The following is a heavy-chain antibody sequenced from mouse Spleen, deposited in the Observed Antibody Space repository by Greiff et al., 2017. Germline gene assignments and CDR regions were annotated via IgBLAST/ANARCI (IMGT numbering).Heavy chain of an antibody. Sequence: DVKLQESGPELVKPGASVKMSCKASGYTFTDYNMHWVKQSHGKSLEWIGYINPNNGGTSYNQKFKGKATLTVNKSSSTAYMELRSLTSEDSAVYYCARQLRLPYYFDYWGQGTTLTVSS. CDR3: ARQLRLPYYFDY. CDR2: INPNNGGT. CDR1: GYTFTDYN. J-gene: IGHJ2*01. V-gene: IGHV1-22*01. D-gene: IGHD3-2*02.